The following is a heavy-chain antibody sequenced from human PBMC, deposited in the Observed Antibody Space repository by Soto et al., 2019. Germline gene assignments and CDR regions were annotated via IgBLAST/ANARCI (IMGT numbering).Heavy chain of an antibody. Sequence: EVQLLESGGGLVQPGGSLRLSCAASGFTFSSYVMSWARQAPGKGLEWVSSISSSGGNTYYADSVKGRFTISRDNFTIPLRLQRSPMGAEETVGYCCAKVYSIGRIFDCWCPGTLVNVSA. CDR1: GFTFSSYV. CDR3: AKVYSIGRIFDC. CDR2: ISSSGGNT. V-gene: IGHV3-23*01. D-gene: IGHD3-22*01. J-gene: IGHJ4*02.